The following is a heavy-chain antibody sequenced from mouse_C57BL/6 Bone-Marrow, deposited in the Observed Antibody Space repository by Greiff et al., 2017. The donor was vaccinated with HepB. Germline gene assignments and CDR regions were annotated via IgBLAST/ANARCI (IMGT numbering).Heavy chain of an antibody. V-gene: IGHV2-2*01. D-gene: IGHD1-1*01. CDR3: ARNHYGSSYRFAY. Sequence: VHLVESGPGLVQPSQSLSITCTVSGFSLTSYGVHWVRQSPGKGLEWLGVIWSGGSTDYNAAFISRLSISKDNSKSQVFFKMNSLQADDTAIYYCARNHYGSSYRFAYWGQGTLVTVSA. CDR1: GFSLTSYG. J-gene: IGHJ3*01. CDR2: IWSGGST.